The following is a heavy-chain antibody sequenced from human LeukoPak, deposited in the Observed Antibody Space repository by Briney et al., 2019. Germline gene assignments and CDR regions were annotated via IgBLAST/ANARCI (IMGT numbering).Heavy chain of an antibody. J-gene: IGHJ4*02. Sequence: SSETLSLTCTVSGGSISSSSYYWGWIRQPPGKGLEWIGSIYYSGNTYYNPSLKSRVTISVDTSKNQFSLKLSSVTAADTAVYYCAREVVTAIPWGYRDYWGQGTLVTVSS. CDR2: IYYSGNT. CDR3: AREVVTAIPWGYRDY. CDR1: GGSISSSSYY. D-gene: IGHD2-21*02. V-gene: IGHV4-39*07.